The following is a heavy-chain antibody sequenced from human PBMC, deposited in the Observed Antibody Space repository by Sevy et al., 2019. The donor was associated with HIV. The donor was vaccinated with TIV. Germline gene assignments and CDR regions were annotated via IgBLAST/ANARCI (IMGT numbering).Heavy chain of an antibody. CDR1: GFTFSSFA. J-gene: IGHJ3*02. V-gene: IGHV3-23*01. D-gene: IGHD1-26*01. Sequence: GGSLRLSCAASGFTFSSFAMSWVRQTPGKGLEWVSGLNSSGGRTYYPDSVKGRFTISRDNSKNTLYLQMNSLRAEDTAVYYCAKDTDSGSYLNDAFDIWGQGTMVTVSS. CDR2: LNSSGGRT. CDR3: AKDTDSGSYLNDAFDI.